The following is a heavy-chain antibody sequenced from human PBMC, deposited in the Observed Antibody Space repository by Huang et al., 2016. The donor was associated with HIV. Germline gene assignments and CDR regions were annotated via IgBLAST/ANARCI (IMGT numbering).Heavy chain of an antibody. CDR2: IIPSLDAA. V-gene: IGHV1-69*01. CDR1: GGTFSSYA. J-gene: IGHJ4*02. CDR3: ARAVEAYYDSSGYYYFDY. D-gene: IGHD3-22*01. Sequence: QVQLVQSGAEVKKPGSSVKVSCKASGGTFSSYAISWVRQAPGQGREWRGGIIPSLDAANYAQKFQCRVTMTADEATSTAYMELSSLRSEDTAVYYCARAVEAYYDSSGYYYFDYWGQGTLVTVSS.